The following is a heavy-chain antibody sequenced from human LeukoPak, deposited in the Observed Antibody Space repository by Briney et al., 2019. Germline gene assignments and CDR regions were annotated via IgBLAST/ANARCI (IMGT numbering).Heavy chain of an antibody. CDR1: GFTFSSYE. CDR2: ISSTDDTI. V-gene: IGHV3-48*03. Sequence: PGGSLRLSCAASGFTFSSYEMNWLRQAPGKGLEWVSYISSTDDTIYYADSVKGRFTISRDNAKNSLNLQMNSLRADDTAVYYCARRDYAYYHLDVWGKGTTVTVSS. CDR3: ARRDYAYYHLDV. J-gene: IGHJ6*03.